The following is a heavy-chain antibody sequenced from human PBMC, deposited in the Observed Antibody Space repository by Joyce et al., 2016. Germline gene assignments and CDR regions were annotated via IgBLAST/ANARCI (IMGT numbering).Heavy chain of an antibody. D-gene: IGHD3-22*01. CDR3: ARDEDYDNDFDY. Sequence: EVQLVESGGGLVQPGGSLRLSCVASGFVFSSYGMTWVRQAPGKGLEWVAHINSDATNILYADSVRGRVTISRDDALKSLYLQMNSLRDEDTALYYCARDEDYDNDFDYWGQGTLVTVSS. J-gene: IGHJ4*02. V-gene: IGHV3-48*02. CDR2: INSDATNI. CDR1: GFVFSSYG.